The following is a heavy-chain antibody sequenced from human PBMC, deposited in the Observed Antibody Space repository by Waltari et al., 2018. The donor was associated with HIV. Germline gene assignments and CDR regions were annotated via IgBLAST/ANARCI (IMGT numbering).Heavy chain of an antibody. V-gene: IGHV1-69*01. CDR3: ARGTQDTSAYYYVY. CDR2: IIPIFGRA. J-gene: IGHJ4*02. D-gene: IGHD3-22*01. Sequence: QVQLVQSGAEVKKPGSSVKVSCKASGGIFSSYAISWVRQAPGQGLEWMGGIIPIFGRANYAQKFQGRVSITADGSTSTAYMELSSLRSEDTAVYYCARGTQDTSAYYYVYWGQGTLVTVSS. CDR1: GGIFSSYA.